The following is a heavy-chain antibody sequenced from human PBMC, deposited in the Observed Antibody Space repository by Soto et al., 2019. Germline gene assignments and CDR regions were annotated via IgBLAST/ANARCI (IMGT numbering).Heavy chain of an antibody. Sequence: GGSLRLSCAASGFTFDDYAMHWVRQAPGKGLEWVSGISWNSGSIGYADSVKGRFTISRDNAKNSLYLQMNSLRAEDTALYYCAKDISVGGVAAVNFDYWGQGTLVTAPQ. J-gene: IGHJ4*02. CDR1: GFTFDDYA. V-gene: IGHV3-9*01. D-gene: IGHD2-15*01. CDR2: ISWNSGSI. CDR3: AKDISVGGVAAVNFDY.